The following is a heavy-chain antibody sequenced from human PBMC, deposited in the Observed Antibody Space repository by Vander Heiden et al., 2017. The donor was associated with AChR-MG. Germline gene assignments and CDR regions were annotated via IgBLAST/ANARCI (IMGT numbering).Heavy chain of an antibody. CDR1: GGSFSGYY. CDR3: ARLVRRGYSYGILPYYFDY. D-gene: IGHD5-18*01. Sequence: QVQLQQWGAGLLKPSETLSLTCAVYGGSFSGYYWSWIRQPPGKGLEWIGEINHSGSTNYNPSLKSRVTISVDTSKNQFSLKLSSVTAADTAVYYCARLVRRGYSYGILPYYFDYWGQGTLVTVSS. V-gene: IGHV4-34*01. J-gene: IGHJ4*02. CDR2: INHSGST.